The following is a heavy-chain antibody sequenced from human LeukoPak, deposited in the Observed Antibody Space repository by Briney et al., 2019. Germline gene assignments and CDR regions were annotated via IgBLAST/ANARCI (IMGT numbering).Heavy chain of an antibody. CDR2: INPNSGDT. J-gene: IGHJ4*01. V-gene: IGHV1-2*02. D-gene: IGHD4-17*01. CDR1: GYTFTGYY. CDR3: AVYGDFVY. Sequence: ASVKVSCKASGYTFTGYYMHWGRQAPGQGLEWMGRINPNSGDTNYSQKFQGRVTMTRDTSISTAYMELSRLRSDDTAVYFCAVYGDFVYWGHGTLVTVSS.